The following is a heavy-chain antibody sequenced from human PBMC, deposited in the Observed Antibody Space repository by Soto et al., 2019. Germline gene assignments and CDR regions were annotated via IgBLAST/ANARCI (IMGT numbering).Heavy chain of an antibody. V-gene: IGHV4-4*07. CDR1: GASSRNYY. J-gene: IGHJ5*01. D-gene: IGHD1-26*01. Sequence: SETLSLTCTVSGASSRNYYWTWIRQSGGKGLEWVGRIFGSGATNYNPSLSSRTTMSVDAAKNLLTLNVSSVTAADTAVYYCARLPPLGTSDSWGPGILVTVSS. CDR2: IFGSGAT. CDR3: ARLPPLGTSDS.